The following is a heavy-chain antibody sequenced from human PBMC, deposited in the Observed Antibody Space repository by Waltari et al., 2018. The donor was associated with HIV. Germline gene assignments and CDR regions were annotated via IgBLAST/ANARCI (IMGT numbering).Heavy chain of an antibody. D-gene: IGHD2-15*01. Sequence: QVQLVQSGAEVKKPGASVKVSCKASGYTFTSYGISWVRQAPGQGLEWMGWISAYNGNTNYAQKLQGRVTMTTDTSTSTAYMELRSLRSDDTAVYYCARVPNYCSGGSCLPNYFDYWGQGTLVTVSS. CDR2: ISAYNGNT. V-gene: IGHV1-18*01. J-gene: IGHJ4*02. CDR3: ARVPNYCSGGSCLPNYFDY. CDR1: GYTFTSYG.